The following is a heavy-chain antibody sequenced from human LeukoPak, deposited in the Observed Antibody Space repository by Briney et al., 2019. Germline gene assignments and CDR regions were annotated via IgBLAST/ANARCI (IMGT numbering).Heavy chain of an antibody. CDR3: ARNGDSPGYEGRDFDY. D-gene: IGHD3-9*01. J-gene: IGHJ4*02. CDR1: GFTFSRYG. V-gene: IGHV3-48*01. Sequence: GGSLRLSCAASGFTFSRYGMNCVRQAPGKGLEWVLYIDTRGDMTYYADSVKGRFTISRDNAKNSLYLQMNSLRAEDTAVYFCARNGDSPGYEGRDFDYWGQGTLVTVSS. CDR2: IDTRGDMT.